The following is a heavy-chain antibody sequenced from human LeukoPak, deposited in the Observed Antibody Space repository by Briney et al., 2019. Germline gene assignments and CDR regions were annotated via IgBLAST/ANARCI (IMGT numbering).Heavy chain of an antibody. V-gene: IGHV4-59*08. D-gene: IGHD6-13*01. CDR2: IYYSGST. J-gene: IGHJ4*02. CDR3: AGHEDSSSWDY. CDR1: GGSISSYY. Sequence: PSETLSLTCTVSGGSISSYYWSWIRQPPGKGLEWIGYIYYSGSTNYNPSLKSRVTISVDTSKNQFSLKLSSVTAADTAVYYCAGHEDSSSWDYWGQGTLVTVSS.